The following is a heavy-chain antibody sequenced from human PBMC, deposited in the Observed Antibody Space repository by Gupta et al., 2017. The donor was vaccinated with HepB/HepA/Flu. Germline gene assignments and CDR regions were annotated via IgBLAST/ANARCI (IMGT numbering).Heavy chain of an antibody. CDR3: ARSPQLGQLGFLRGYYYYYMDV. Sequence: QVQLVQSGAEVKKPGSSVNVSSKATGGTLSSYAIRWVRQAPGQGLEWMGGIIPIFHTANYAQKFQGRVTSTADESTSTTYMELSSLRSEDTAFYYCARSPQLGQLGFLRGYYYYYMDVWGNGTTVTVSS. CDR2: IIPIFHTA. CDR1: GGTLSSYA. D-gene: IGHD6-6*01. J-gene: IGHJ6*03. V-gene: IGHV1-69*01.